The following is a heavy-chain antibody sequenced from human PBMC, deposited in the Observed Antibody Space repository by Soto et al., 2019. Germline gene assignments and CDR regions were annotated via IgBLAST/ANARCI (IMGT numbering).Heavy chain of an antibody. Sequence: GSLRLSCAASGFTFTTYAIHWVRQAPGKGLEWVAVISNDGRGKYYADSVKGRFTISRDNSKNTLYLQMNRLRSDDTAVYYCARDQCFGGGRSCYYFDFWGQGTLVTVSS. CDR1: GFTFTTYA. V-gene: IGHV3-30*04. D-gene: IGHD2-15*01. J-gene: IGHJ4*02. CDR2: ISNDGRGK. CDR3: ARDQCFGGGRSCYYFDF.